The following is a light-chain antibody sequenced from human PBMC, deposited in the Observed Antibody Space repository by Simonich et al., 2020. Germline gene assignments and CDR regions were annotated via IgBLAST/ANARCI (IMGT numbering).Light chain of an antibody. J-gene: IGLJ2*01. CDR2: EGS. V-gene: IGLV2-14*02. CDR1: SSDVGGYNL. CDR3: SSYTSSSTLV. Sequence: QSALTQPASVSGSPGQSITISCTGTSSDVGGYNLVSWYQPHPGKAPKLMIFEGSKRPSGVSNRFSGSKSGHTASLTISGLQAEDEADYYCSSYTSSSTLVFGGGTKLTVL.